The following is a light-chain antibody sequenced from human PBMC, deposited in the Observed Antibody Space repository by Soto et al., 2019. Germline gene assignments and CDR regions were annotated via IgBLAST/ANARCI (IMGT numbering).Light chain of an antibody. CDR2: GAF. CDR1: QSGTYN. J-gene: IGKJ4*01. Sequence: EIVMTQSPATLSVSPGETATLSCRASQSGTYNLAWYQQKPGQGPRLLIYGAFTMATGIPARISCSGSGTEFTLTISSLQSEDCAVYYCQQYKNWPPLTVGGGTKVEI. CDR3: QQYKNWPPLT. V-gene: IGKV3-15*01.